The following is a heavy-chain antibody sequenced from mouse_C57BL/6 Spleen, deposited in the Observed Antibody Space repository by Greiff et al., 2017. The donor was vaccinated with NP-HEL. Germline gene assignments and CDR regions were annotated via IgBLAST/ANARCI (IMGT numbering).Heavy chain of an antibody. J-gene: IGHJ3*01. CDR1: GYTFTDHT. CDR2: IYPRDGST. CDR3: ASTAQATRGGFAY. D-gene: IGHD3-2*02. Sequence: VQLQQSDAELVKPGASVKISCKVSGYTFTDHTIHWMKQRPEQGLEWIGYIYPRDGSTKYNEKFKGKATLTADKSSSTAYMQLNGLTSEDSAVYFCASTAQATRGGFAYWGQGTLVTVSA. V-gene: IGHV1-78*01.